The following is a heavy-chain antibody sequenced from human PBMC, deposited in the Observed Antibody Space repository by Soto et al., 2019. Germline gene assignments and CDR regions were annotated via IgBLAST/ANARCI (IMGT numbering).Heavy chain of an antibody. D-gene: IGHD3-3*01. Sequence: ASVKVSCKASGYTFTGYYMHWLRQAPGQGLEWMGWINPNSGGTNYAQKFQGRVTMTRDTSISTAYMELSRLRSDDTAVYYCARDTGIWSGYDAPYYYYGMDVWGQGTTVTVSS. CDR1: GYTFTGYY. V-gene: IGHV1-2*02. CDR3: ARDTGIWSGYDAPYYYYGMDV. CDR2: INPNSGGT. J-gene: IGHJ6*02.